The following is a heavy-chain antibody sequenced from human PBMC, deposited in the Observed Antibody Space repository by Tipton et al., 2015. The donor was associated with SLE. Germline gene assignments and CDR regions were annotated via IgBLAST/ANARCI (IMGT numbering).Heavy chain of an antibody. Sequence: TLSLTCTISGGSITNPTYHWGWIRYPPGKGLEWIGTINYSGRTYYNPSLNSRVTISVDTSNNQFSLRLNSVTAADTAVYYCARRWELEYYFDYWGQGTLVTVSS. V-gene: IGHV4-39*01. CDR3: ARRWELEYYFDY. CDR1: GGSITNPTYH. J-gene: IGHJ4*02. CDR2: INYSGRT. D-gene: IGHD1-26*01.